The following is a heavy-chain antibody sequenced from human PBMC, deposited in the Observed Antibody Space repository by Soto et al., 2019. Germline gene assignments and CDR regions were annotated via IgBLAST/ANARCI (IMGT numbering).Heavy chain of an antibody. CDR2: IYSGGST. CDR3: AGDPWAADF. D-gene: IGHD3-16*01. Sequence: EVQLVESGGGLVQPGGSLRLSCAASGFTVSTKYMSWVRQAPGKGLEWVSVIYSGGSTFYADSVRGRFTISRDNSKNTVNLQKNRLGAEDKACYYCAGDPWAADFWGQGTLVTVSS. V-gene: IGHV3-66*01. CDR1: GFTVSTKY. J-gene: IGHJ4*02.